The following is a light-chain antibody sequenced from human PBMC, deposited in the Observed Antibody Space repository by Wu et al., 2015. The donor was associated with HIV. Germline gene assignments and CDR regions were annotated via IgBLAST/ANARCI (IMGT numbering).Light chain of an antibody. CDR2: NSS. CDR3: QQHGRSPIT. J-gene: IGKJ5*01. CDR1: QSVGSIY. Sequence: EIVLTQSPGTLSLSPGDRATLACRASQSVGSIYLAWYQQKPGQAPRLLIYNSSSRATGIPDRFSGSGSGTEFTLTISRLEPDDFAVYFCQQHGRSPITFGQGHGRRLN. V-gene: IGKV3-20*01.